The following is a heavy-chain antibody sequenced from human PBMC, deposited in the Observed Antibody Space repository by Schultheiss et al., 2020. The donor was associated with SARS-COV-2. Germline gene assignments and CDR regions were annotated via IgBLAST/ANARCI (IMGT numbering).Heavy chain of an antibody. CDR2: INHSGST. V-gene: IGHV4-61*01. CDR3: ARGRKKLVGYYYYGMDV. J-gene: IGHJ6*02. CDR1: GGSVNSGSYY. D-gene: IGHD6-13*01. Sequence: SQTLSLTCTVSGGSVNSGSYYWSWIRQPPGRGLEWIGEINHSGSTNYNPSLKSRVTISLDTSKNQFSLKLSSVTAADTAVYYCARGRKKLVGYYYYGMDVWGQGTTVTVSS.